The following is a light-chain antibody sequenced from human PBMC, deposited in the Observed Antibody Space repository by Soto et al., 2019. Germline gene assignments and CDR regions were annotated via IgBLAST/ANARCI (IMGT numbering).Light chain of an antibody. CDR2: DAS. Sequence: DIQLTQSPASLSASVGDRVTISCQASQDINNYLIWYQQKPGEAPNLLIYDASTLGTGVSSRFSGNGSGTDFSVTINNLQPQDTATYYCQPYDVGPCTFGQGTKLEIK. V-gene: IGKV1-33*01. CDR3: QPYDVGPCT. CDR1: QDINNY. J-gene: IGKJ2*02.